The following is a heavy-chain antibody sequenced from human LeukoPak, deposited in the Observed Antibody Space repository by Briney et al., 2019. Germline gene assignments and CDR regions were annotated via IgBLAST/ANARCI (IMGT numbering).Heavy chain of an antibody. J-gene: IGHJ3*02. D-gene: IGHD1-1*01. V-gene: IGHV1-69*05. CDR1: RGTYSSYA. CDR2: IIPIFGTA. CDR3: ARHAVKLERCAFDI. Sequence: SVKVSCKASRGTYSSYAISWLRQAPGQGLDWMGGIIPIFGTANYAQKFQGRVTITTDESTSTAYMELSSLRSEDTAVYYCARHAVKLERCAFDIWGQGTIVSVSS.